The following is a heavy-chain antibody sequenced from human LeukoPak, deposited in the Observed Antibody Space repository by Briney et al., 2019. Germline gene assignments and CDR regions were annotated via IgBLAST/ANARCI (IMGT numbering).Heavy chain of an antibody. CDR3: ARKAAAGIGFEDWYFDL. Sequence: PSETLSLTCTVSGGSISSGGYYWSWIRQHPGKGLEWIGYIYYSGSTYYNPSLKSRVTISVDTSKNQFSLKLSSVTAADTAVYYCARKAAAGIGFEDWYFDLWGRGTLVTVSS. CDR2: IYYSGST. J-gene: IGHJ2*01. D-gene: IGHD6-13*01. V-gene: IGHV4-31*03. CDR1: GGSISSGGYY.